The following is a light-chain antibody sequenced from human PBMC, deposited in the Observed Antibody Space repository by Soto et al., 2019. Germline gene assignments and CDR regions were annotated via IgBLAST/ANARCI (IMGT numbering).Light chain of an antibody. CDR1: QTITTY. V-gene: IGKV1-39*01. Sequence: DIQMTQSPSSLSASVGDRVTISCRASQTITTYLNWYQQKPGKAPKLLIYAASSLHSGVPSRFSGSGSGTDFTLTISSLQPEDFAAYYCQQTHSALWTFGQGTKPEIK. CDR2: AAS. J-gene: IGKJ1*01. CDR3: QQTHSALWT.